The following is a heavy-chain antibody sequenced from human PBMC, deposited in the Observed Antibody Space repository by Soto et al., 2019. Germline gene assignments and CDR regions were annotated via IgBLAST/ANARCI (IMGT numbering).Heavy chain of an antibody. CDR2: IYYSGST. CDR1: GGSISSSSYY. Sequence: SETLSLTCTVSGGSISSSSYYWGWIRQPPGKGLEWIGSIYYSGSTYYNPSLKSRVTLSVDTSKNQFSLKLSSVTAADTAVYYCARHRLLGSCSGGSCANSGPPYYGMDVWGQGTTVTVSS. J-gene: IGHJ6*02. CDR3: ARHRLLGSCSGGSCANSGPPYYGMDV. D-gene: IGHD2-15*01. V-gene: IGHV4-39*01.